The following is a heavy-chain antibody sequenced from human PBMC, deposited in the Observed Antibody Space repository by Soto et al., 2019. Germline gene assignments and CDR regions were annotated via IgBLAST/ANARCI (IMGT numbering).Heavy chain of an antibody. D-gene: IGHD3-22*01. CDR3: ARAPQLLGYYDSSGYPSH. V-gene: IGHV1-2*02. Sequence: ASVKVSCKASGYTFTGYYMHWVRQAPGRGFEWMGWINPNSGGTNYAQKFQGRVTMTRDTSISTAYMELSRLRSDDTAVYYCARAPQLLGYYDSSGYPSHWGQGTLVTVSS. J-gene: IGHJ4*02. CDR2: INPNSGGT. CDR1: GYTFTGYY.